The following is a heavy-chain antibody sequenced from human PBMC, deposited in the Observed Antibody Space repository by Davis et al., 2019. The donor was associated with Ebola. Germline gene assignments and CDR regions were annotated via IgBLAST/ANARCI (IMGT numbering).Heavy chain of an antibody. J-gene: IGHJ4*02. CDR2: ISSSSSYI. CDR3: ARGHHSSSSAADY. V-gene: IGHV3-21*01. Sequence: GESLKISCAASGFTFSSYSMNWVRQAPGKGLEWVSSISSSSSYIYYADSVKGRFTISRDNAKNSLYLQMNSLRAEDTAVYYCARGHHSSSSAADYWGQGTLVTVSS. D-gene: IGHD6-6*01. CDR1: GFTFSSYS.